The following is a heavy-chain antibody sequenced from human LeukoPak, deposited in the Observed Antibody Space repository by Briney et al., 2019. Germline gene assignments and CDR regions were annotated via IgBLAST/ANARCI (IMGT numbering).Heavy chain of an antibody. CDR1: GYTFTSYD. V-gene: IGHV1-8*01. D-gene: IGHD6-13*01. Sequence: ASVKVSCKASGYTFTSYDINWVRQATGQGLEWMGWMNPNSGNTGYAQKFQGRVTMTRNTSISTTYMELSSLRSEDTAVYYCAREKAAAGIHVVYYYYGMDVWGQGTTVTVSS. J-gene: IGHJ6*02. CDR2: MNPNSGNT. CDR3: AREKAAAGIHVVYYYYGMDV.